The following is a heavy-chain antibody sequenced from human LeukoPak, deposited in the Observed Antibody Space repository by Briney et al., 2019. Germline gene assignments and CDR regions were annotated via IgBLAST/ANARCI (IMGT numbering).Heavy chain of an antibody. J-gene: IGHJ4*02. CDR1: GFTFDDYA. Sequence: GGSLRLSCAASGFTFDDYAMHWVRQAPGKGLEWVSLISWDGGSTYYADSVKGRFTISRDNSKNTLYLQMNSLRAEDTAVYYCAKAGFINWNHYYFDYWGQGTLVTVSS. D-gene: IGHD1-20*01. CDR2: ISWDGGST. V-gene: IGHV3-43D*03. CDR3: AKAGFINWNHYYFDY.